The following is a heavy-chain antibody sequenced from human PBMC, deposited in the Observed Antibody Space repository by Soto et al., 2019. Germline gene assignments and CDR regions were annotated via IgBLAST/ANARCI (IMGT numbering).Heavy chain of an antibody. V-gene: IGHV3-23*01. D-gene: IGHD3-22*01. J-gene: IGHJ4*02. CDR1: GCAFGTYD. CDR2: ISDSGDDT. Sequence: LRLSCAASGCAFGTYDMSWVRQAPGKGLEGVSAISDSGDDTYYADSVRGRFTISRDNSKNMLYLQMNALRAEDTAVYYCTKGTSLYDDRGYYFLSYYDHWGQGILVTVSS. CDR3: TKGTSLYDDRGYYFLSYYDH.